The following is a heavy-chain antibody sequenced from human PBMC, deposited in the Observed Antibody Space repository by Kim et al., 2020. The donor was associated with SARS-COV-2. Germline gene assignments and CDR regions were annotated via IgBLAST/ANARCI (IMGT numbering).Heavy chain of an antibody. CDR1: GFTFSSHW. Sequence: GGSLRLSCAASGFTFSSHWMNWVRQGPGKGLEWVANIKEDGSDKYHVDSVKGRFTVSRDNAKNSLYLQMNSLRADDMAVYYCARTLGYCDGGRCYGFDYWGQGTLVTVPS. CDR3: ARTLGYCDGGRCYGFDY. D-gene: IGHD2-15*01. V-gene: IGHV3-7*01. CDR2: IKEDGSDK. J-gene: IGHJ4*02.